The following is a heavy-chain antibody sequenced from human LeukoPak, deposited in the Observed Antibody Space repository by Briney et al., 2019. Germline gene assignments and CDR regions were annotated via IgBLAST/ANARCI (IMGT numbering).Heavy chain of an antibody. Sequence: QPGGSLRLSCAASGFTFSSYEMNWVRQAPGKGLEWVSYISSSGSTIYYADSVKGRFTISRDNAENSLYLQMNSLRAEDTAVYYCARDLAPWIQLHAFDIWGQGTMVTVSS. CDR1: GFTFSSYE. CDR3: ARDLAPWIQLHAFDI. D-gene: IGHD5-18*01. V-gene: IGHV3-48*03. CDR2: ISSSGSTI. J-gene: IGHJ3*02.